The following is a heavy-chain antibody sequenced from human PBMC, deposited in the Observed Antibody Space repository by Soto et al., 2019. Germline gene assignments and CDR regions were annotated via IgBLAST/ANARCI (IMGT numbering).Heavy chain of an antibody. V-gene: IGHV4-34*01. J-gene: IGHJ4*02. CDR3: ARGPGSRSAY. D-gene: IGHD6-13*01. CDR2: INHSGST. CDR1: DGSSSGCY. Sequence: SEPLSVTCGVGDGSSSGCYWSWIRKPPGKGLEWIGEINHSGSTNYNPSLKSRVTISVDTSKNQFSLKLSSVTAADTAVYYCARGPGSRSAYWGQGTLVTVSS.